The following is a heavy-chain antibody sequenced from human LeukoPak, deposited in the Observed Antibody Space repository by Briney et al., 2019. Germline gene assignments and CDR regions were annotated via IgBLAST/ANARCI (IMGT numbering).Heavy chain of an antibody. D-gene: IGHD3-3*01. CDR1: GGSISSGGYY. J-gene: IGHJ4*02. CDR2: IYHSGST. V-gene: IGHV4-30-2*01. Sequence: PSQTLSLTCTVSGGSISSGGYYWSWIRQPPGKGLEWIGYIYHSGSTYYNPSLKSRVTISVDRSKNQFSLKLSSVTAADTAVYYCARDFWSGKSVHSYWGQGTLVTVSS. CDR3: ARDFWSGKSVHSY.